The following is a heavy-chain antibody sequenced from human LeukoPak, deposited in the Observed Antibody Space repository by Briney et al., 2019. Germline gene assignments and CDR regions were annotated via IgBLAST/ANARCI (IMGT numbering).Heavy chain of an antibody. V-gene: IGHV3-30*02. J-gene: IGHJ4*02. CDR1: GFTFSSYG. Sequence: PGGSLRLSCAASGFTFSSYGMHWVRQAPGKGLEWVAFIRYDGSNKYYADSVKGRFTISRGNSKNTLYLQMNSLRAADTAVYYCAKEMDTVVTRDYFDYWGQGTLVTVSS. CDR2: IRYDGSNK. D-gene: IGHD4-23*01. CDR3: AKEMDTVVTRDYFDY.